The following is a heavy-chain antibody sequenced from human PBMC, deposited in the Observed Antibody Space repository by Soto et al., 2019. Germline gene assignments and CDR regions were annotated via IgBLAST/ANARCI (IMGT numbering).Heavy chain of an antibody. Sequence: QVQLVESGGGLVQPGGSLRLTCVASGFTFGSHGMHWVRQAPGKGLEWVAVISYDETNEHYVDSVKGRFTISRDNSKSILYLQMNRLRPEDTAVYKCAKDLRTTIYDYGMDVLGQGTTVTVSS. CDR2: ISYDETNE. J-gene: IGHJ6*02. CDR1: GFTFGSHG. CDR3: AKDLRTTIYDYGMDV. V-gene: IGHV3-30*18.